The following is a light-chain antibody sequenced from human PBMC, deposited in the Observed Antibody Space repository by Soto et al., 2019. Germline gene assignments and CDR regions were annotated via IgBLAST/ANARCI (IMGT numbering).Light chain of an antibody. CDR2: EVS. V-gene: IGLV2-8*01. CDR1: SSDVGNYNY. J-gene: IGLJ1*01. CDR3: TSYAGSNTYV. Sequence: QSVLTQPPSGSGSPGQSVTISCTGTSSDVGNYNYVSWYQHHPGKAPKLMIYEVSKWPSGVPDRFSGAKSGNTASLIVSGLQAEDEADYYCTSYAGSNTYVFGTGTKVTVL.